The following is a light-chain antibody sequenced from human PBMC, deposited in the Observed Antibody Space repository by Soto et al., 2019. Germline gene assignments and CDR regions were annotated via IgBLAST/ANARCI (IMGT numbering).Light chain of an antibody. V-gene: IGKV3-15*01. CDR1: QSVSDN. Sequence: EIVLTPSPATLSVSPGERATLSCRASQSVSDNLAWYQQKPGQAPRLLIYDASTRATGIPARFGGSGSGTEFTLTISSLQSEEFAVYFCQQYNNWPWTFGQGTKVEIK. CDR2: DAS. CDR3: QQYNNWPWT. J-gene: IGKJ1*01.